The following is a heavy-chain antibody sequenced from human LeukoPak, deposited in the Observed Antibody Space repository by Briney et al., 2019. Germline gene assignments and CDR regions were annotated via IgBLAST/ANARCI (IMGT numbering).Heavy chain of an antibody. CDR2: ISTSSSYI. CDR1: GFTFSSYS. Sequence: GGSLRLSCAAYGFTFSSYSMNWVRQAPGKGLEWVSFISTSSSYIYYADSVKGRFTISRDNAKNTLYLQMNSLRAEDTAVYYCAKRRGLELLYYYYMDVWGKGTTVTVSS. D-gene: IGHD1-7*01. V-gene: IGHV3-21*04. J-gene: IGHJ6*03. CDR3: AKRRGLELLYYYYMDV.